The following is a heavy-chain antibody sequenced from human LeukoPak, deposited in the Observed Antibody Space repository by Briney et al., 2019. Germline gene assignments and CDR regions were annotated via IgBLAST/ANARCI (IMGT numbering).Heavy chain of an antibody. V-gene: IGHV1-2*02. D-gene: IGHD6-19*01. CDR3: AGVAVAGNDY. J-gene: IGHJ4*02. CDR1: GYTFTGYY. Sequence: ASVKVSCKASGYTFTGYYMHWVRQAPGQGLEWMGWINPNSGGTNFAQQFQGRVTMTRDTSISTADMELSRLRSDDTAVYYCAGVAVAGNDYWGQGTPVTVSS. CDR2: INPNSGGT.